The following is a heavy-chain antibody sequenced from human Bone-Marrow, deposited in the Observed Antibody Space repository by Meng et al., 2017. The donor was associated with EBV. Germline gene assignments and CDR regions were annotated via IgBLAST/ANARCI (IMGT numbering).Heavy chain of an antibody. CDR3: ARNLYGDGMRDY. Sequence: VRSVARVKEPGAPVEASCKGSGYTFSRFAINWVRQATGQGLEWMGWMGPESGKTGYAEKFQGRVTLTRDTSINTAYLELSSLTSEDTAVYYCARNLYGDGMRDYWGQGTLVTVSS. CDR2: MGPESGKT. D-gene: IGHD2-21*02. J-gene: IGHJ4*02. CDR1: GYTFSRFA. V-gene: IGHV1-8*01.